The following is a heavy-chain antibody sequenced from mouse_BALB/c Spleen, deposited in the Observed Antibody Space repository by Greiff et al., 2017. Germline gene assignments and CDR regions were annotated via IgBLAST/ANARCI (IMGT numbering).Heavy chain of an antibody. D-gene: IGHD1-1*01. CDR1: GFNIKDYY. CDR3: NDYHYAMDY. J-gene: IGHJ4*01. CDR2: IDPENGDT. Sequence: EVQLQQSGAELVRSGASVKLSCTASGFNIKDYYMHWVKQRPEQGLEWIGWIDPENGDTEYAPKFQGKATMTADTSSNTAYLQLSSLTSEDTAVYYCNDYHYAMDYWGQGTSVTVSS. V-gene: IGHV14-4*02.